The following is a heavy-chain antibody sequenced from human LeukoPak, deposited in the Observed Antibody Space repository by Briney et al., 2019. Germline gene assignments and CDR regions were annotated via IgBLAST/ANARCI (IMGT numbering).Heavy chain of an antibody. J-gene: IGHJ2*01. CDR2: IWYDGSNK. Sequence: GRSLRLSCAASGFTFSSYGMHWVRQAPGKGLEWVAVIWYDGSNKYYADSVKGRFTISRDNSKNTLYLQMNSLRAEDTAVYYCARDVESSSWDPGPGLWGRGTLVTVSS. CDR1: GFTFSSYG. D-gene: IGHD6-13*01. CDR3: ARDVESSSWDPGPGL. V-gene: IGHV3-33*01.